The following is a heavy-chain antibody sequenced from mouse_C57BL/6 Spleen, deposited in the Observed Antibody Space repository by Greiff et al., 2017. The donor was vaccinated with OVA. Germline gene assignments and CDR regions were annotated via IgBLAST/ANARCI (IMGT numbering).Heavy chain of an antibody. J-gene: IGHJ2*01. Sequence: EVMLVESGGGLVKPGGSLKLSCAASGFTFSSYAMSWVRPTPEKRLEWVATISDGGSYTYYPDDVKGRFTISRDNAKNTLYLQIRHLKSEDTAMYYCARDGGNSYFDGWGQGATLTVAS. V-gene: IGHV5-4*01. CDR2: ISDGGSYT. CDR3: ARDGGNSYFDG. CDR1: GFTFSSYA. D-gene: IGHD2-1*01.